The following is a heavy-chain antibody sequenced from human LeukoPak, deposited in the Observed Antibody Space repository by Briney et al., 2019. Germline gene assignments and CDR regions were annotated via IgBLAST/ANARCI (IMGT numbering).Heavy chain of an antibody. CDR1: GFTFSSYA. J-gene: IGHJ4*02. CDR2: ISGSGTGT. V-gene: IGHV3-23*01. D-gene: IGHD2-15*01. Sequence: GGSLRLSCAAPGFTFSSYALNWVRQAPGKGLEWVSAISGSGTGTYYADSVKGRFTISRDNSKNTLYLQMNNLRAEDTAVYYCAKVSGGYCSGGSCYVDYWGQGTLVTVSS. CDR3: AKVSGGYCSGGSCYVDY.